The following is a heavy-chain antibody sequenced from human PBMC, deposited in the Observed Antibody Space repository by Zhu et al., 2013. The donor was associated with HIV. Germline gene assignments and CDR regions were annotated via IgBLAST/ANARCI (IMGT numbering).Heavy chain of an antibody. D-gene: IGHD3-10*01. J-gene: IGHJ6*04. CDR1: GYTFTSYY. Sequence: QVQLVQSGAEVKKPGASVKVSCKASGYTFTSYYMHWVRQATGQGLEWMGWMNPNSGNTGYAQKFQGRVTITRNTSISTAYMELSSLRSEDTAVYYCALWFGNRGVDVVGQRDHGSPSPQ. CDR3: ALWFGNRGVDV. CDR2: MNPNSGNT. V-gene: IGHV1-8*03.